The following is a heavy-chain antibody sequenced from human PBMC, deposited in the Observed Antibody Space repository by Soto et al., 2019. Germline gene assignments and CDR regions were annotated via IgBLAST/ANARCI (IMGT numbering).Heavy chain of an antibody. Sequence: QVQLVESGGGVVQPGTSLRLSCAASGFTFSRHGMHWVRQTPGKGLEWRAVILNDASGHWYADSVKGRFTISRVNFENTLYLQMNGLRLVDTAMYYCARDDDYPDNGFDYWGQGTLVTVSS. D-gene: IGHD4-17*01. V-gene: IGHV3-33*01. J-gene: IGHJ4*02. CDR2: ILNDASGH. CDR3: ARDDDYPDNGFDY. CDR1: GFTFSRHG.